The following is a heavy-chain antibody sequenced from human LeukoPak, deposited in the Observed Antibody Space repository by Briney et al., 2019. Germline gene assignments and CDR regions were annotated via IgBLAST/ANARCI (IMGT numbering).Heavy chain of an antibody. CDR2: NYHSGST. Sequence: PSETLSLTCTVAVGSISSYYWGWIRQPTGKGLEWIRSNYHSGSTYYNPSLKSRVTIAVETSKNQFSLKLSSVTAADKAVYYCARSCRILDIVATIRARLGGNGFDIWGQGTMVTVSS. CDR3: ARSCRILDIVATIRARLGGNGFDI. V-gene: IGHV4-39*07. CDR1: VGSISSYY. J-gene: IGHJ3*02. D-gene: IGHD5-12*01.